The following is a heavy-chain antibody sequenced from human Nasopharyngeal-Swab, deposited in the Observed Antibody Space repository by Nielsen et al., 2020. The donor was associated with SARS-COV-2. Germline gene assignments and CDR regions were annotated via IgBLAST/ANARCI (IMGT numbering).Heavy chain of an antibody. CDR2: IWYDGSNK. J-gene: IGHJ4*02. D-gene: IGHD4-17*01. Sequence: WIRQPPGKGLEWVAVIWYDGSNKYYADSVKGRFTISRDNSKNKLYLQMNSLRAEDTAVYYCAREAGTTVTTYGGVPDYWGQGTLVTVSS. CDR3: AREAGTTVTTYGGVPDY. V-gene: IGHV3-33*01.